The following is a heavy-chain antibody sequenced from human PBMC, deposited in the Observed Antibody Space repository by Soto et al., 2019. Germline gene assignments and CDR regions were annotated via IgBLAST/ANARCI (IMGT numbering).Heavy chain of an antibody. CDR1: GYTLTELS. V-gene: IGHV1-24*01. J-gene: IGHJ4*02. D-gene: IGHD5-12*01. CDR3: AATRSPKWLRTPPHYDY. CDR2: FDPEDGET. Sequence: VASVKVSCKVSGYTLTELSMHWVRQAPGKGLEWMGGFDPEDGETTYAQKFQGRVTMTEDTSTDTAYMELSSLRSEDTAVYYCAATRSPKWLRTPPHYDYWGQGTLVTVSS.